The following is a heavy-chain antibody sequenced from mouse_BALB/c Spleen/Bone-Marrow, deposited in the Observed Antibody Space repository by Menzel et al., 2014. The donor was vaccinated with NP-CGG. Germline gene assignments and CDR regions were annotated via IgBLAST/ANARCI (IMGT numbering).Heavy chain of an antibody. CDR3: TRRGFDF. V-gene: IGHV14-3*02. CDR1: GFNIKDTY. CDR2: IDPENGNI. J-gene: IGHJ2*01. Sequence: EVKLQESGAELVKPGASVKLSCTASGFNIKDTYIHWVKRRPEQDLEWIGRIDPENGNIKYDPKFQVKATITADTSSNTAYLQLSSLTSEDTAVYYCTRRGFDFWGQGTTLTVSS.